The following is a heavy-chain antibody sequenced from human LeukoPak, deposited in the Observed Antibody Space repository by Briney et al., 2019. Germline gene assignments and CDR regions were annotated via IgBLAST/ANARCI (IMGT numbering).Heavy chain of an antibody. CDR2: INHSGST. V-gene: IGHV4-34*01. CDR1: GGSFSGYY. D-gene: IGHD3-10*01. CDR3: ARGIYGTRVF. Sequence: PSETLSLTCAVYGGSFSGYYWSWIRQPPGKGLEWIGEINHSGSTNYNPSLKSRVTISVDTSKNQFSLKLSSVTAADTAVYYCARGIYGTRVFWGQGTTVTVSS. J-gene: IGHJ6*02.